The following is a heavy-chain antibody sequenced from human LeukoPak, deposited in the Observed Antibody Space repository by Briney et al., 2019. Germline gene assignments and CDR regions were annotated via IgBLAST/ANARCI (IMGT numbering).Heavy chain of an antibody. D-gene: IGHD2-2*01. V-gene: IGHV1-18*01. Sequence: ASVKVSCKASGYTFTSYGVSWVRQAPGQGLEWMGWISAYNGNTNYAQKLQGRVTMTTDTSTSTAYMELRSLRSDDTAVYYCARETVVVPAAKNCYYYYMDVWDKGTTVTISS. CDR1: GYTFTSYG. J-gene: IGHJ6*03. CDR3: ARETVVVPAAKNCYYYYMDV. CDR2: ISAYNGNT.